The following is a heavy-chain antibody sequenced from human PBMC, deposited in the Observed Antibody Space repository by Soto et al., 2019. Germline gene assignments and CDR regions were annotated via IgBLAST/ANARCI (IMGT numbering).Heavy chain of an antibody. Sequence: ASETLSLTCAVYGGSFSGYYWSWIRQPPGKGLEWIGEINHSGSTNYNPSLKSRVTISVDTSKNQFSLKLSSVTAADTAVYYCARSPYDILTGYYFDYWGQGTLVTVSS. V-gene: IGHV4-34*01. CDR1: GGSFSGYY. D-gene: IGHD3-9*01. CDR2: INHSGST. CDR3: ARSPYDILTGYYFDY. J-gene: IGHJ4*02.